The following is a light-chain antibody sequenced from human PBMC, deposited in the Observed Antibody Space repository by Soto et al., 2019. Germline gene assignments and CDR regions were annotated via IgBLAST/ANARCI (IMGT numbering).Light chain of an antibody. Sequence: QSVLTQPPSASGTPGQRVTISCSGSSSNIGSNYVYWYQQLPGTAPKLLIYRDDQRPSGVPDRFSGSKSGTSASLAISGLRSEDEADYYCVAWDDSPSGWVFGGGTKLTVL. J-gene: IGLJ3*02. CDR2: RDD. V-gene: IGLV1-47*01. CDR1: SSNIGSNY. CDR3: VAWDDSPSGWV.